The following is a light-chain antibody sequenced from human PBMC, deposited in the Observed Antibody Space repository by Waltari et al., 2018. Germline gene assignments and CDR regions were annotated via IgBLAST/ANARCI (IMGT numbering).Light chain of an antibody. CDR3: HQANSFPWT. Sequence: DIQMTQSPSSVSASVGDRVTISCRASQDISSYLAWYQQHPGKAPKLLIYAASSLQSGVPSRFSGYRSETDCTLTISSLQPEDFATYYCHQANSFPWTFGQGTKVENK. V-gene: IGKV1-12*02. J-gene: IGKJ1*01. CDR1: QDISSY. CDR2: AAS.